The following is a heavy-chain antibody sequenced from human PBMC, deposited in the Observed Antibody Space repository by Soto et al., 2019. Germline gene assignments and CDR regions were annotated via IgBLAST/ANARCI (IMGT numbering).Heavy chain of an antibody. V-gene: IGHV1-69*01. CDR3: ARGWGYDSNDYYYAY. J-gene: IGHJ4*02. Sequence: QVQLVQSGAEVRKPGSSVQVSCKASGGTFSRHAISWVRQAPGQGLEWMGGIIPIFGTANHAQKFQGRVTIIADESTSTVYMEVSSLRSEDTAMYYCARGWGYDSNDYYYAYWGQGTLVIVSS. CDR1: GGTFSRHA. D-gene: IGHD3-22*01. CDR2: IIPIFGTA.